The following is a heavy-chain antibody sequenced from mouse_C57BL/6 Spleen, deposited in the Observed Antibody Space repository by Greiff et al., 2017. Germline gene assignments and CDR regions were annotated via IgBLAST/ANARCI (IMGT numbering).Heavy chain of an antibody. CDR1: GYTFTDYN. Sequence: EVQLQQSGPELVKPGASVKIPCKASGYTFTDYNMDWVKQSHGKSLEWIGDINPNNGGTIYNQKFKGTATLTVDKSYSTAYMELRSLTSEDTAVYYCAREGYGRGAMDYWGQGTSVTVSS. D-gene: IGHD1-1*01. CDR3: AREGYGRGAMDY. V-gene: IGHV1-18*01. J-gene: IGHJ4*01. CDR2: INPNNGGT.